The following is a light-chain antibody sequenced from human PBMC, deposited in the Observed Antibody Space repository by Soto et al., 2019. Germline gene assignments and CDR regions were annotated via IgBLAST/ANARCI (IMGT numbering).Light chain of an antibody. Sequence: DIVMTQSPDSLAVSLGERATINCKSSQSILYSSNNKNYLAWYQQKPGQHPKLLIYWASTRESGVPDRFSGSGSGTDFTLTISSLQAEDVAVNYCQQYYSPWTFGQGTKVEIK. CDR3: QQYYSPWT. CDR2: WAS. J-gene: IGKJ1*01. CDR1: QSILYSSNNKNY. V-gene: IGKV4-1*01.